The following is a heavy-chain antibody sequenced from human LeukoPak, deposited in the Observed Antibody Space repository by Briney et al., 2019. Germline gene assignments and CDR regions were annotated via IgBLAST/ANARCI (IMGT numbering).Heavy chain of an antibody. CDR1: AFTFSSYR. CDR2: IKQDGSEK. J-gene: IGHJ4*02. CDR3: ARGGRKVGATTESFDY. D-gene: IGHD1-26*01. V-gene: IGHV3-7*01. Sequence: GGSLRLSCAASAFTFSSYRMSWVRQAPGKGLEWVANIKQDGSEKYYVDSVRGRFTISRDNAKNSLYLQMNSLRDDDTAVYYCARGGRKVGATTESFDYWGQGTLVTVSS.